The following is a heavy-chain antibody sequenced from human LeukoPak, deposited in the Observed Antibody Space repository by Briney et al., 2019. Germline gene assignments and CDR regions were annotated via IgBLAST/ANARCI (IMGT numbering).Heavy chain of an antibody. Sequence: GASVKVSCKASGYTFTNYGISWVRQAPGQGLEWMGWISTYNGYGSYAQKLQGRVAMTTEKSTSTAYMELRSLRSDGTAVYYCARVHCSSGTCYSGGSAFDIWGQGTMVTVSS. CDR1: GYTFTNYG. CDR3: ARVHCSSGTCYSGGSAFDI. J-gene: IGHJ3*02. D-gene: IGHD2-15*01. CDR2: ISTYNGYG. V-gene: IGHV1-18*01.